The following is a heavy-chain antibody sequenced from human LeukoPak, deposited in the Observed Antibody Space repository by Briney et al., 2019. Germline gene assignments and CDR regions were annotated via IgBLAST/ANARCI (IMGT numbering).Heavy chain of an antibody. D-gene: IGHD3-9*01. CDR1: GYTFTIYY. V-gene: IGHV1-46*03. CDR3: ARGCYDILTGYCFDY. Sequence: ASVKVSCKASGYTFTIYYMHWVWQSPGQGLEWMRIINPSGGSTSYAQKYQGRVTMTRDTSTSTVYTELSRLRSEDTAVYYCARGCYDILTGYCFDYWGQGTLVTVSS. J-gene: IGHJ4*02. CDR2: INPSGGST.